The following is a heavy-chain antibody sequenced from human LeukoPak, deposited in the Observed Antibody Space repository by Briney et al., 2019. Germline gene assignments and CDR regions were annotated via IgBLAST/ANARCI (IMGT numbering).Heavy chain of an antibody. Sequence: GGSLRLSCAASGFTFSSYSMNWVRQAPGKGLEWVSIISNSGDTIFYADSVKGRFTISRDNAENSLYLQMNSLSAEDTAVYYCTRDAAYGYDRFDYWGRGTQVTVSS. CDR1: GFTFSSYS. J-gene: IGHJ4*02. CDR2: ISNSGDTI. V-gene: IGHV3-21*01. D-gene: IGHD5-18*01. CDR3: TRDAAYGYDRFDY.